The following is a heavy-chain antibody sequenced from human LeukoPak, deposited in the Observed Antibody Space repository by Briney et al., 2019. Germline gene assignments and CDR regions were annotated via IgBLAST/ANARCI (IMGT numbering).Heavy chain of an antibody. J-gene: IGHJ4*02. Sequence: SETLSLTCTVSGGSISSYYWSWIRQPPGKGLEWIGEINHSGSTNYNPSLKSRVTISVDTSKNQFSLKLSSVTAADTAVYYCARGLSRGVPYFDYWGQGTLVTVSS. CDR3: ARGLSRGVPYFDY. V-gene: IGHV4-34*01. CDR2: INHSGST. CDR1: GGSISSYY. D-gene: IGHD1-26*01.